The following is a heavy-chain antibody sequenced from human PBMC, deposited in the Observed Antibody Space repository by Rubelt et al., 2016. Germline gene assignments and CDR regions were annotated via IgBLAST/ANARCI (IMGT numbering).Heavy chain of an antibody. CDR1: GFSFSNYG. Sequence: QVQLEESGGGVVQAGRSLRLSCAATGFSFSNYGMHWVRQAPDKGLEWVAVFSFDGSKILYADSVKGRFTISRDKSKNTLYRQMNSLGAEDTAVYYCARVVVAYYYYGMDVWGQGTTVTVSS. V-gene: IGHV3-30*03. CDR3: ARVVVAYYYYGMDV. CDR2: FSFDGSKI. J-gene: IGHJ6*02. D-gene: IGHD5-12*01.